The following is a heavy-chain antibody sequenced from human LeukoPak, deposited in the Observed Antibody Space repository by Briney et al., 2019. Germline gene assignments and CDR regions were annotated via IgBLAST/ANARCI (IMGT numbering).Heavy chain of an antibody. J-gene: IGHJ4*02. Sequence: PGGSLRLSCAASGFTFSSYGMHWVRQAPGKGLVWVSRINSDGSSTSYADSVKGRFTISRDNAKNTLYMQMNSLRAEDTAVYDCAREWCSSTSCWENFDYWGQGTLVTVSS. CDR1: GFTFSSYG. D-gene: IGHD2-2*01. CDR2: INSDGSST. CDR3: AREWCSSTSCWENFDY. V-gene: IGHV3-74*01.